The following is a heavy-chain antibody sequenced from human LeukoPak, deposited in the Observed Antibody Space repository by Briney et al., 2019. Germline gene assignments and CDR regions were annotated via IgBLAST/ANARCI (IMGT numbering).Heavy chain of an antibody. Sequence: GGSLRLSCAASGFTFSSYAMSWVRQAPGKGLEWVSAISGSGGSTYYADSVKGRFTISRDNSKNTLYLQMNSLRAEDTAVYYCASRRGGDSVSYYFGYWGQGTLVTVSS. J-gene: IGHJ4*02. CDR3: ASRRGGDSVSYYFGY. CDR2: ISGSGGST. V-gene: IGHV3-23*01. D-gene: IGHD1-26*01. CDR1: GFTFSSYA.